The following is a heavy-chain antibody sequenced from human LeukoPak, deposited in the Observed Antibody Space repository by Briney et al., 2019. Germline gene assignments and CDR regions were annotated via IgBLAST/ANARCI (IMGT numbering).Heavy chain of an antibody. CDR2: VYYSGST. V-gene: IGHV4-59*13. CDR3: ASRSNYDSSIDY. D-gene: IGHD3-22*01. CDR1: GGSISSYY. J-gene: IGHJ4*02. Sequence: SETLSLPCTVSGGSISSYYWSWIRQPPGRGLEWIAYVYYSGSTNYNPSLKSRVTISVDTSENQFSLKLSSVTAADTAVYYCASRSNYDSSIDYWGQGTLVTVSS.